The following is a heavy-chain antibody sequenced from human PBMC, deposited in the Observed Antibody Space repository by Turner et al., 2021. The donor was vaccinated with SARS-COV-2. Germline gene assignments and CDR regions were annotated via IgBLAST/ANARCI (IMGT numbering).Heavy chain of an antibody. D-gene: IGHD2-21*02. Sequence: QVQLQESGPGLVKPLETLSLTCTVSGGSMNTYYWSWIRQPPGKRLEWIGHIYYRGSTNYNPSLESRVTISVDTSKNQFSLKLTSVTAADTAIYYCARETVNNWVDPWGQGTLVTVSS. V-gene: IGHV4-59*01. CDR3: ARETVNNWVDP. CDR1: GGSMNTYY. J-gene: IGHJ5*02. CDR2: IYYRGST.